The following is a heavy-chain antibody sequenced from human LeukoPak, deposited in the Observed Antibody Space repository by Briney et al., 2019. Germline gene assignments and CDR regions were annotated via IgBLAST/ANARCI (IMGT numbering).Heavy chain of an antibody. CDR1: GYSISSSY. CDR2: FYTSGSA. Sequence: SETLSLTCTVSGYSISSSYWSWIRQPAGKGLEWIGRFYTSGSANYNPSLKSRVTMSVDTSKDQFSLKLSSVTAADTAVYYCARQYYDILTGYPYYFDYWGQGTLVTVSS. J-gene: IGHJ4*02. CDR3: ARQYYDILTGYPYYFDY. D-gene: IGHD3-9*01. V-gene: IGHV4-4*07.